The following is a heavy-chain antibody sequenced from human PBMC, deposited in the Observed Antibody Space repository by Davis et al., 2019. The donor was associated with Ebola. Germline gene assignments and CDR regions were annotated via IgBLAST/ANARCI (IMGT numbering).Heavy chain of an antibody. V-gene: IGHV1-18*01. J-gene: IGHJ4*02. CDR1: GTSSQGFSIHD. Sequence: AASMKVSCKASGTSSQGFSIHDVTWVRQAPGQGLEWMGWISGYNGNTYFADNFQGRLTLTTDTSTKTTFLELGNLKSDDTAIYYCASGGSWDYFDYWGQGTLVTVSS. D-gene: IGHD4-23*01. CDR2: ISGYNGNT. CDR3: ASGGSWDYFDY.